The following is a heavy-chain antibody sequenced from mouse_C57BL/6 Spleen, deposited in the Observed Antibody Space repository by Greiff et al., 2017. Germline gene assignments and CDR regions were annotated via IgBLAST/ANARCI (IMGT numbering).Heavy chain of an antibody. D-gene: IGHD4-1*01. J-gene: IGHJ4*01. CDR1: GFSLTSYG. CDR3: ARELGYYAMDY. Sequence: VQGVESGPGLVAPSQSLSITCTVSGFSLTSYGVDWVRQSPGKGLAWLGVIWGVGSTNYNSALKSRLSISKDNSKSQVFLKMNSLQTDDTAMYYCARELGYYAMDYWGQGTSVTVSS. CDR2: IWGVGST. V-gene: IGHV2-6*01.